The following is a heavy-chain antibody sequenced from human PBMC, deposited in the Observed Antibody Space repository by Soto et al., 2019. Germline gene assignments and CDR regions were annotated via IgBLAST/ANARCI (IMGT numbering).Heavy chain of an antibody. CDR3: ARAYYGDYVLYYYNYMVV. D-gene: IGHD4-17*01. J-gene: IGHJ6*03. CDR2: IYYSGST. CDR1: GGSISSSSYY. Sequence: SETLSLTCTVSGGSISSSSYYWGWIRQPPGKGLEWIGSIYYSGSTYYNPSLKSRVTISVDTSKNQFSLKLSSVTAADTAVYYCARAYYGDYVLYYYNYMVVWGKGTTVTVS. V-gene: IGHV4-39*07.